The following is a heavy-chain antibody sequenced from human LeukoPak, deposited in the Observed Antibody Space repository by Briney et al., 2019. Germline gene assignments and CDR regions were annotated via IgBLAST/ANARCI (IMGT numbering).Heavy chain of an antibody. Sequence: QPGGSLRLSCAASGFTFSRYWMHWVRQAPGKGLVWVSRINRDGSITNYADSVKGRFTISRDNSKNTLYLQMNSLRAEDTAVYYCAKFLPTHIVVANYYFDYWGQGTLVTVSS. V-gene: IGHV3-74*01. CDR2: INRDGSIT. D-gene: IGHD2-21*01. J-gene: IGHJ4*02. CDR1: GFTFSRYW. CDR3: AKFLPTHIVVANYYFDY.